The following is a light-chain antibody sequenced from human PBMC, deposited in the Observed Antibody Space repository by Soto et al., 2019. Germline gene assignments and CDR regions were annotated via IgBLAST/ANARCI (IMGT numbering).Light chain of an antibody. CDR1: QSISSY. Sequence: DIQMTQSPSSLSASVGDRVTITCRASQSISSYLNWYQQKPGKAPKLLIYAASSLHSGVPSRFSGSGSGTDFTLISSSLQHEAFATYYWQQSYRTPPLTFGGGTKVEIK. CDR3: QQSYRTPPLT. CDR2: AAS. V-gene: IGKV1-39*01. J-gene: IGKJ4*01.